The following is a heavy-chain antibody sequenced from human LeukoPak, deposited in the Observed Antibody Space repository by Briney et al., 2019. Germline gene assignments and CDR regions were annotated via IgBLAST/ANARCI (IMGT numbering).Heavy chain of an antibody. D-gene: IGHD1-26*01. J-gene: IGHJ4*02. CDR3: ARALQVGATHYFDY. V-gene: IGHV1-2*02. CDR1: GYTFIDHY. Sequence: ASVKVSCKASGYTFIDHYVHGVRQAPGQGLEWMGWLSPNNGGTKYAQNFQDRVTMTRDTSISTASMALSSLTSDDAAVYYCARALQVGATHYFDYWGQGTLVTVSS. CDR2: LSPNNGGT.